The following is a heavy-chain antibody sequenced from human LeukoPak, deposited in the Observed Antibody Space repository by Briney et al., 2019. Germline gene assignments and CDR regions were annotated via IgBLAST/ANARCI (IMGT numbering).Heavy chain of an antibody. Sequence: SETLSLTCAVYGGSFSGYYWSWIRQPPGKGLEWIGEINHSGSTNYNPSLKSGVTISVDTSKSQFSLKLSSVTAADTAVYYCATPAAAFDIWGQGTRVTVSS. CDR1: GGSFSGYY. CDR3: ATPAAAFDI. CDR2: INHSGST. J-gene: IGHJ3*02. V-gene: IGHV4-34*01.